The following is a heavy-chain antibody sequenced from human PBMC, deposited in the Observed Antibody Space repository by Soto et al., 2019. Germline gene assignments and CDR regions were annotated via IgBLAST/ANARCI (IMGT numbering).Heavy chain of an antibody. CDR2: ISSSSYI. J-gene: IGHJ6*02. CDR3: ARYRAVADYGMDV. D-gene: IGHD6-19*01. V-gene: IGHV3-21*01. CDR1: GFTFSSYS. Sequence: PGGSLRLSCAASGFTFSSYSMNWVRQAPGKGLEWVSSISSSSYIYYADSVKGRFTISRDNAKNSLYLQMNSLRAEDTAVYYCARYRAVADYGMDVWGQGTTVTVSS.